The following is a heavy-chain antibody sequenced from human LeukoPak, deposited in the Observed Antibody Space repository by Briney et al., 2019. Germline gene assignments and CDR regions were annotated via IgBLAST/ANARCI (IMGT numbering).Heavy chain of an antibody. CDR1: GISFRSYG. D-gene: IGHD3-9*01. J-gene: IGHJ4*02. CDR3: ATDISTHYFGS. CDR2: IWCDASNK. Sequence: GGSLRLSCAASGISFRSYGMHWVRQAPGKGLEWVTFIWCDASNKYYAESVKGRFTISRDNSRNTVFLQMNSLRAEDTAIYYCATDISTHYFGSWGQGTLVTVSS. V-gene: IGHV3-30*02.